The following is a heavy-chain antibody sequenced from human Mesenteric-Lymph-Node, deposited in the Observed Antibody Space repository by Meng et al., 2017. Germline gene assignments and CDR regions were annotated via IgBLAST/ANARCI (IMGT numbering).Heavy chain of an antibody. V-gene: IGHV3-30*07. CDR1: GFTFSSFA. Sequence: GESLKISCAASGFTFSSFAMHWVRQAPGKGLEWVAVISYDGSNIYYADSVKGRFTISRDNSKNTLYLQMNNLRAEDTAVYYCAKDHWTSGMSTALNWGQGTLVTVSS. J-gene: IGHJ1*01. D-gene: IGHD4-17*01. CDR2: ISYDGSNI. CDR3: AKDHWTSGMSTALN.